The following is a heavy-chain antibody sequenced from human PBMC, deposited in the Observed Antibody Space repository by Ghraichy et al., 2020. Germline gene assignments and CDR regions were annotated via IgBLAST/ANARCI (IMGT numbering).Heavy chain of an antibody. D-gene: IGHD1-26*01. Sequence: GGSLRLSCAASGFTFSSYTMSWVRQAPGRGLEWVSIISAGDATYYADSVKGRFTISRDNSKNTVYLQVNSLRAEDTAVYYCARGASKGETTIYAFDIWGQGTMVTVSS. CDR1: GFTFSSYT. J-gene: IGHJ3*02. V-gene: IGHV3-23*01. CDR2: ISAGDAT. CDR3: ARGASKGETTIYAFDI.